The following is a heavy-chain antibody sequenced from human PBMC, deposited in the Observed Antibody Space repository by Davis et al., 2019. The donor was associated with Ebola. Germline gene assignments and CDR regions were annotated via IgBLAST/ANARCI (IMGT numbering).Heavy chain of an antibody. D-gene: IGHD3-3*01. CDR1: GGSIGSYY. V-gene: IGHV4-59*12. J-gene: IGHJ6*02. Sequence: MPSETLSLTCTISGGSIGSYYWGWIRQPPGKGLEWIGYIYFIGNTNYNPSLKSRVTISVDTSKNQFSLKLSSVTAADTAVYYCARARFLRYYYYYYGMDVWGQGTTVTVSS. CDR3: ARARFLRYYYYYYGMDV. CDR2: IYFIGNT.